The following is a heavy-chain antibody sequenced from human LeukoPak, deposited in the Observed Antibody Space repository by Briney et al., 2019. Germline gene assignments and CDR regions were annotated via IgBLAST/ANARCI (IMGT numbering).Heavy chain of an antibody. CDR2: ISYDGSNK. J-gene: IGHJ4*02. CDR3: ARSSVVVAATPEFGYFDY. V-gene: IGHV3-30-3*01. CDR1: GFTFSSYA. Sequence: GGSLRLSCAASGFTFSSYAMHWVRQAPGKGPEWVAVISYDGSNKYYADSVKGRFTISRDNSKNTLYLQMNSLRVEDTAVYYCARSSVVVAATPEFGYFDYWGQGTLVTVSS. D-gene: IGHD2-15*01.